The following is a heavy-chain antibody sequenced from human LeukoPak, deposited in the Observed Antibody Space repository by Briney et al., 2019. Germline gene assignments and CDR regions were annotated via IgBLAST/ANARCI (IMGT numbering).Heavy chain of an antibody. CDR1: GFSLSSGGMG. J-gene: IGHJ4*02. V-gene: IGHV2-5*02. CDR2: IFWDDNE. Sequence: SGPTLVKPTQTLTLTCTFSGFSLSSGGMGVGWIRQPPGKALEWLAFIFWDDNEHYSPSLKNRLTITKDTSKNQVILTMTNMDPVDTATYYCAHRRDGYNSLDYWGQGTLVTVSS. D-gene: IGHD5-24*01. CDR3: AHRRDGYNSLDY.